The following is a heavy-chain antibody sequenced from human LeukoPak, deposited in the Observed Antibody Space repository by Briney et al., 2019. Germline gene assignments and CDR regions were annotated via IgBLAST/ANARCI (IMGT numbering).Heavy chain of an antibody. V-gene: IGHV4-34*01. Sequence: KPSETLSLTCAVYGGSFSGYYWSWIRQPPGKGLEWIGEINHSGSTNYSPSLKSRVTISVDTSKNQFSLKLSSVTAADTAVYYCARGEYYGSGSYYNRYYYYGMDVWGQGTTVTVSS. J-gene: IGHJ6*02. D-gene: IGHD3-10*01. CDR2: INHSGST. CDR1: GGSFSGYY. CDR3: ARGEYYGSGSYYNRYYYYGMDV.